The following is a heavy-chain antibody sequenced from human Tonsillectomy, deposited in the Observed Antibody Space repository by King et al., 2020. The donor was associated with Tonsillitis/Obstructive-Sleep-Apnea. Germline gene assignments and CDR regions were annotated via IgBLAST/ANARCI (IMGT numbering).Heavy chain of an antibody. CDR2: VNSDGSNT. V-gene: IGHV3-74*01. CDR1: GFTFSSYW. J-gene: IGHJ3*02. Sequence: VHLVESGGGLVQPGGSLRLSCAASGFTFSSYWMHWVRQAPGEGLVWVSRVNSDGSNTNYADSVKGRFTISRDNAKNTLYLQVNSLRAEDTAVYYCARGIIGASVAFYIWGQGTMVTVSS. CDR3: ARGIIGASVAFYI. D-gene: IGHD3-16*01.